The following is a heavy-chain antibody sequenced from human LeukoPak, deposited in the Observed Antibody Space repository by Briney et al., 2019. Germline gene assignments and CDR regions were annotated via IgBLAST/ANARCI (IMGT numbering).Heavy chain of an antibody. CDR3: ASLYDSSGLDDY. CDR1: GGSFSGYY. D-gene: IGHD3-22*01. CDR2: INHSGST. Sequence: PSETLSLTCAVYGGSFSGYYWSWNRQPPGKGLEWIGEINHSGSTNYNPSLKSRVTISVDTSKDQFSLKLSSVTAADTAVYYCASLYDSSGLDDYWGQGTLVTVSS. J-gene: IGHJ4*02. V-gene: IGHV4-34*01.